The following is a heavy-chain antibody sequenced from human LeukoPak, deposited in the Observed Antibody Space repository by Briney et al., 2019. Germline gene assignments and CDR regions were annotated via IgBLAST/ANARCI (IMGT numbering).Heavy chain of an antibody. CDR1: GFXFSSYW. CDR3: ARGPGAFDI. CDR2: INSDGSST. Sequence: GGSLRLSCVASGFXFSSYWMNWVRQAPGKGLVWVSRINSDGSSTSYADSVKGRFTISRDNVKNTLFLQMNSLRAEDTAVYYCARGPGAFDIWGQGTMVTVSS. V-gene: IGHV3-74*01. D-gene: IGHD2-2*01. J-gene: IGHJ3*02.